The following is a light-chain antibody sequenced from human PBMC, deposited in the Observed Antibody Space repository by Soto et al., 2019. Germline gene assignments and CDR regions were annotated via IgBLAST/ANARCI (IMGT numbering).Light chain of an antibody. V-gene: IGLV2-14*03. CDR3: SSYTNSANYV. Sequence: QSVLTQPASVSGSPGQSITISCTGTSSEVGAYNFVSWYQQHPGKAPKLMIYDVNNRPSGVSDRFSGSKSGNTASLTISGLQAEDETDYYCSSYTNSANYVFGTGTKVTVL. CDR1: SSEVGAYNF. CDR2: DVN. J-gene: IGLJ1*01.